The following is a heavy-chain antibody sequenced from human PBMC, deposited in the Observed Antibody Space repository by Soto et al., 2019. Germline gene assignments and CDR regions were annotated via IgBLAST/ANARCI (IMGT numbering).Heavy chain of an antibody. CDR2: IKTKTDGGTT. J-gene: IGHJ5*02. CDR3: TTGLSSWS. Sequence: VQVVESGGGLVKPGGSLRLSCAGSGFTFSSAWMNWVRQAPGKGLEWVGRIKTKTDGGTTDYAAPVMGRFTISRDDSKNTLYLQMNSLKTDDTAMYFCTTGLSSWSWGQGTLVTVSS. D-gene: IGHD6-13*01. CDR1: GFTFSSAW. V-gene: IGHV3-15*07.